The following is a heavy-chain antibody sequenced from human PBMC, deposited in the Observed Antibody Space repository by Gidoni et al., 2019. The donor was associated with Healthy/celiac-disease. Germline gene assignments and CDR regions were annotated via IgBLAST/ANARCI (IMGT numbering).Heavy chain of an antibody. CDR1: GFTFSNAW. V-gene: IGHV3-15*01. Sequence: EVQLVESGGGLVKPGGSRRRSWAAAGFTFSNAWMSWVRQAPGKGLEWVGRIKSKTDGGTTDYAAPLKGRFTISRDDSNNTLYLQMNSLKTEDTAVYYCTTDIPSRYGSGSYFGYWGQGTLVTVSS. D-gene: IGHD3-10*01. J-gene: IGHJ4*02. CDR3: TTDIPSRYGSGSYFGY. CDR2: IKSKTDGGTT.